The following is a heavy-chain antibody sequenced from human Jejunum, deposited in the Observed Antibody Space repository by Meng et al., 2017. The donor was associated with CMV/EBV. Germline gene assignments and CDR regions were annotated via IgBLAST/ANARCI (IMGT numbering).Heavy chain of an antibody. CDR3: AGNVWGIGFDP. Sequence: SLTCVGSGVSFSDYSWTWIRQAPGKGLEGSGEIHHSGKTNSNPSVRSRVTISLAASKGQFSLKLSSATAADTAVYYGAGNVWGIGFDPWGQGTLVTVSS. CDR1: GVSFSDYS. J-gene: IGHJ5*02. V-gene: IGHV4-34*01. D-gene: IGHD6-13*01. CDR2: IHHSGKT.